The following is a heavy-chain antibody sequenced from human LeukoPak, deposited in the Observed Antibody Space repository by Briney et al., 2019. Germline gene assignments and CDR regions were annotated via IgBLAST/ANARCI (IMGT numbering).Heavy chain of an antibody. Sequence: GGTLRLSCVASGSTFSNYDMSWVRQAPGKGLEWVSTISGSGGSTYYADSVKGRFTISRDNSKNTLYLQVNSLRAEDTALYYCAKDSKGRGWYYFDYWGQGTQVTVSS. J-gene: IGHJ4*02. D-gene: IGHD6-19*01. CDR1: GSTFSNYD. CDR2: ISGSGGST. CDR3: AKDSKGRGWYYFDY. V-gene: IGHV3-23*01.